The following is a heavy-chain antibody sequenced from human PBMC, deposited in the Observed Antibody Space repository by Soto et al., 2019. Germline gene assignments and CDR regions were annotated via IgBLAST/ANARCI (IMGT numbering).Heavy chain of an antibody. CDR2: IVVGSGNT. Sequence: TSVKVSCEESGVRFKSSAVRWVRHARGKRLEWIGWIVVGSGNTNYAQKFQERVTITRDMSTSTAYMELSSLRSEDTAVYYCAATRQYDFWSGYGMDVWGQGTTVTVSS. CDR3: AATRQYDFWSGYGMDV. CDR1: GVRFKSSA. J-gene: IGHJ6*02. V-gene: IGHV1-58*01. D-gene: IGHD3-3*01.